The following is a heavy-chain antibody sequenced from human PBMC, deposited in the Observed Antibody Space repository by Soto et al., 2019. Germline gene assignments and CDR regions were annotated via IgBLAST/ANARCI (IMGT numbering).Heavy chain of an antibody. Sequence: GGSVKVSCKASGGTFSSYAISWVRQAPGQGLEWMGGIIPIFGTANYAQKLQGRVTMTTDTSTSTAYMELRSLRSDDTAVYYCARNSLMIVVAPIDYWGQGTLVTVSS. D-gene: IGHD3-22*01. CDR1: GGTFSSYA. V-gene: IGHV1-69*05. CDR2: IIPIFGTA. CDR3: ARNSLMIVVAPIDY. J-gene: IGHJ4*02.